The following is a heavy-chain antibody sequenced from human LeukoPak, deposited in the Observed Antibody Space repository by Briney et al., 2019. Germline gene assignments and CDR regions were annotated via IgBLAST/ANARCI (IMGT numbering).Heavy chain of an antibody. CDR3: ATSGEQQLVQRARAFDI. J-gene: IGHJ3*02. CDR2: IYNDGAT. D-gene: IGHD6-13*01. V-gene: IGHV3-53*01. Sequence: GGSLRLSCAASGFTVSSNYMSWVSQAPGKGLQWVSVIYNDGATYYADSVKGRFIISRDNSKNTLYLQMSSLRAEDTAVYYCATSGEQQLVQRARAFDIWGQGTMVTVSS. CDR1: GFTVSSNY.